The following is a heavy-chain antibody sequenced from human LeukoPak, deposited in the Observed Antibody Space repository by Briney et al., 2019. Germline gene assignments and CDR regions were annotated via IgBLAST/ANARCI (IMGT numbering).Heavy chain of an antibody. J-gene: IGHJ6*02. D-gene: IGHD6-13*01. CDR3: ARGPRLETYSSTWPPNYYFGMDV. V-gene: IGHV1-8*01. CDR2: MKPNNAYT. CDR1: GYTFTTYD. Sequence: ASVKVSCKASGYTFTTYDINWVRQAPGQGLEWMGWMKPNNAYTAYAQNFQGRVTMTRQISITTAYMELSGLRSDDTAVYYCARGPRLETYSSTWPPNYYFGMDVWGQGTTVTVSS.